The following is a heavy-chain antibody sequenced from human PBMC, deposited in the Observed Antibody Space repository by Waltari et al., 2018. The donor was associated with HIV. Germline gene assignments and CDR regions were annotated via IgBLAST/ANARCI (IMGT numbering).Heavy chain of an antibody. CDR2: MYNSGTT. CDR1: GGSLTRNDFY. CDR3: ARRGDGFNQHARLDH. Sequence: QLHLQESGPGLVTPSETLALTCTVSGGSLTRNDFYWAWIRQPPGKGLEWIGLMYNSGTTDYNPSLKSRVSMSRDTSKNRFSLRLHSVTAADTAIYYCARRGDGFNQHARLDHWGPGTLVTVSS. V-gene: IGHV4-39*01. J-gene: IGHJ4*02. D-gene: IGHD2-2*01.